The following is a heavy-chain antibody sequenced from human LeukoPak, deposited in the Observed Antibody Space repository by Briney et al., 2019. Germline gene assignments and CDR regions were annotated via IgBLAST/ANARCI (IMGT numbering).Heavy chain of an antibody. CDR3: AKATSIAARLTLGFDY. CDR2: IIPIFGTA. D-gene: IGHD6-6*01. V-gene: IGHV1-69*05. J-gene: IGHJ4*02. CDR1: GGTFSSYA. Sequence: GASVKVSCKASGGTFSSYAISWVRQAPGQGLEWMGGIIPIFGTANYAQKFQGRVTITTDESTSTAYMELSSLRSEDTAVYYCAKATSIAARLTLGFDYWGQGTLVTVSS.